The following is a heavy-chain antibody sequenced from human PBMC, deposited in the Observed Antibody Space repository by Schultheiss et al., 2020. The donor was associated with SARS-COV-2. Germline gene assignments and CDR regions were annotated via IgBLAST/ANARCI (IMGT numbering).Heavy chain of an antibody. Sequence: GGSLRLSCAASGFTFSSYAMSWVRQAPGKGLEWVSAISGSGGSTYYADSVKGRFTISRDNSKNALYLQMNSLRVDDTAVYYCVRGGLEPFDYWGQGTLVTVSS. D-gene: IGHD1-1*01. V-gene: IGHV3-23*01. CDR1: GFTFSSYA. CDR2: ISGSGGST. CDR3: VRGGLEPFDY. J-gene: IGHJ4*02.